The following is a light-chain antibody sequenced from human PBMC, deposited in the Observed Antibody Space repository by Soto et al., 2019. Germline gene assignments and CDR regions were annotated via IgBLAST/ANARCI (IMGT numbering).Light chain of an antibody. V-gene: IGKV1-8*01. CDR3: QQYYAYPLT. Sequence: AIRVTQSPSSISASTGDTVTITCRASQAISSFLAWYQHRPGKAPYLLLYASSTLQSGVPSRFSGSGSGTDFTLTISDLQSEDSATYYCQQYYAYPLTFAQGTKVEIK. J-gene: IGKJ1*01. CDR2: ASS. CDR1: QAISSF.